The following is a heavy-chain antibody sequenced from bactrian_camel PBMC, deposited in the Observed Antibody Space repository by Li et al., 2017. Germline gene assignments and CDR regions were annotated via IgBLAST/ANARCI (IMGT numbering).Heavy chain of an antibody. CDR1: PYPGSDYS. D-gene: IGHD1*01. V-gene: IGHV3S57*01. CDR3: VADVNHLWVGDFGGTDFGY. Sequence: QLVESGGGSVPFGGSLKLSCVASPYPGSDYSMGWFRQAPGKEREGIAGVDSDGSISYADSVKGRFTVSRDHAKATLDLEMNTLKPEDTAMYYCVADVNHLWVGDFGGTDFGYWGQGTQVTVS. CDR2: VDSDGSI. J-gene: IGHJ6*01.